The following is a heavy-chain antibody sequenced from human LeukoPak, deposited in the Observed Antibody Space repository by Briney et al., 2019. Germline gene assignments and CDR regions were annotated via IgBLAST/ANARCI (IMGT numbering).Heavy chain of an antibody. V-gene: IGHV4-38-2*02. D-gene: IGHD4-11*01. Sequence: PSETLSLTCTVSGYSISSGYYWGWIRQPPGKGLEWIGSIYHSGSTYYNPSLKSRVTISVDTSKNQFSLKLSSVTAADTAVYYCSRAEQYSFLDYWGQGTLVTVSS. CDR3: SRAEQYSFLDY. J-gene: IGHJ4*02. CDR2: IYHSGST. CDR1: GYSISSGYY.